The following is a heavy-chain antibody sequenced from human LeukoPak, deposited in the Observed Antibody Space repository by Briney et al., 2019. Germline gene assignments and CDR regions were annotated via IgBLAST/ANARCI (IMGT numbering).Heavy chain of an antibody. Sequence: PSGSLRLSCAASGFTFSSYWMHWVRQAPGKGLVCVSRITSDGSSTSYADSVRGRFTISRDNAKNTVYLQMNSLRAEDTAVYYCARDLTGAVFDFWGQGTLVTASS. J-gene: IGHJ4*02. CDR3: ARDLTGAVFDF. CDR1: GFTFSSYW. D-gene: IGHD1-26*01. V-gene: IGHV3-74*01. CDR2: ITSDGSST.